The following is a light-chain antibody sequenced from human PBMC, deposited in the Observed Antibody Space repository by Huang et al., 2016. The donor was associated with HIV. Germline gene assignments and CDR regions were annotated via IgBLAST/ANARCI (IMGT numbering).Light chain of an antibody. CDR2: EVS. J-gene: IGKJ1*01. CDR1: QSLLYGDRKTY. V-gene: IGKV2D-29*02. Sequence: DIVMTQTPLSLSVTPGQPASMSCNSSQSLLYGDRKTYLYWFHQKPGQSPHLLIYEVSKRLSGVPERFSGSGSGTDFTLRISRVEAEDVGIYYCMQSKQFPLTFGQGTKVEIK. CDR3: MQSKQFPLT.